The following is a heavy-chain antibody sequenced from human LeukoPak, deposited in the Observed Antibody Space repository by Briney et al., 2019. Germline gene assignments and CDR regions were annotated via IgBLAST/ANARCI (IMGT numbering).Heavy chain of an antibody. CDR1: GGSISSYY. V-gene: IGHV4-59*08. CDR2: IYYSGST. Sequence: SETLSLTCTVSGGSISSYYWSWIRQPPGKGLEWIGYIYYSGSTNYNPSLKSRVTISVDTSKNQFSLKLSSVTAADTTVYYCARQRSLVRGYSDYWGQGTLVTVSS. J-gene: IGHJ4*02. CDR3: ARQRSLVRGYSDY. D-gene: IGHD3-10*01.